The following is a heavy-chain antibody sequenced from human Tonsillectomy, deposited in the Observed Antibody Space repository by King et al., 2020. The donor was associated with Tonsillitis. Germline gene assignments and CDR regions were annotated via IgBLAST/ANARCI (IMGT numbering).Heavy chain of an antibody. D-gene: IGHD4-17*01. J-gene: IGHJ5*02. CDR3: AREFGMGYGDYGWFDP. V-gene: IGHV3-30*04. CDR1: GFTFSNYA. CDR2: ISHDGTSK. Sequence: VQLVESGGGVVQPGRSLRLSCAASGFTFSNYAMHWVRQAPGKGLECVAFISHDGTSKNYADSVKGRFTISRDNSKNTLYLQVNSLRVEDTALYYCAREFGMGYGDYGWFDPWGQGTLVTVSS.